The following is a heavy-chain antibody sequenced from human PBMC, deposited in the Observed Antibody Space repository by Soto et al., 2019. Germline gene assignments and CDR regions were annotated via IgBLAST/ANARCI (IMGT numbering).Heavy chain of an antibody. D-gene: IGHD2-21*02. V-gene: IGHV3-13*01. Sequence: EEQLEESGGGLVQPGGSLTLSCVASGFTFSHYDMHWVRQGPGKGLEWVSAIGYTGDTYYPDSVKGRFISSRQNAKNSLYLEMNNLSAGDTAVYYCAGGKNAVVTVTNRAFYIWGRGRMVTVSS. J-gene: IGHJ3*02. CDR3: AGGKNAVVTVTNRAFYI. CDR1: GFTFSHYD. CDR2: IGYTGDT.